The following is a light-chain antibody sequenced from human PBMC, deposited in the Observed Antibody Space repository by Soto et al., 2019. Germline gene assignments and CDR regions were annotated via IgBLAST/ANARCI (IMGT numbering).Light chain of an antibody. V-gene: IGKV3-15*01. J-gene: IGKJ3*01. Sequence: EIVMTQSPATLSVSPGERATLSCRASQSVSTNLAWYQQRPGQAPRLLIYGASARATGIPVMFIGSGSGTEFTLTISSLHSQVVEAYYCLQCNKLPLFTFGPGTRV. CDR3: LQCNKLPLFT. CDR2: GAS. CDR1: QSVSTN.